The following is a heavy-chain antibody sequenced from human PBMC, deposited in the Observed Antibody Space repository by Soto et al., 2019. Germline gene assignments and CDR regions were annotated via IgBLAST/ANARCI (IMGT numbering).Heavy chain of an antibody. CDR1: GFTFSSYA. D-gene: IGHD6-19*01. Sequence: GSLRLSCAASGFTFSSYAMSWVRQAPGKGLEWVSGISGSGGSTYYADSVKGRFTISRDNSKNTLYLQMNSLRAEDTAVYYCAKAGSSGWYDEIDYWGQGTLVTVSS. CDR2: ISGSGGST. J-gene: IGHJ4*02. V-gene: IGHV3-23*01. CDR3: AKAGSSGWYDEIDY.